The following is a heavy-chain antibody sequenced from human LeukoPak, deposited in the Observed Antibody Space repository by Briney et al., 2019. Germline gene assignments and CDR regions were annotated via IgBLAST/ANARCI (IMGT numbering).Heavy chain of an antibody. V-gene: IGHV1-24*01. CDR3: ARVGITMVRGVFDY. CDR2: FDPEDGET. J-gene: IGHJ4*02. CDR1: GYTLNELS. D-gene: IGHD3-10*01. Sequence: ASVKVSCKVSGYTLNELSMHWVRQAPGKGLEWMGGFDPEDGETIYAQKFQGRVTITADESTSTAYMELSSLRSEDTAVYYCARVGITMVRGVFDYWGQGTLVTVSS.